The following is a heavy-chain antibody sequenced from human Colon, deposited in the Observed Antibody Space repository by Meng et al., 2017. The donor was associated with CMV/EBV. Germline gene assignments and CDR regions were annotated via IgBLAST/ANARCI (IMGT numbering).Heavy chain of an antibody. CDR2: IGTAGDT. J-gene: IGHJ4*02. V-gene: IGHV3-13*03. D-gene: IGHD4-11*01. CDR3: AKDGHMTTLTTVDY. Sequence: GESLKISCAACGFTFSDYDMHWVRQATGKGLEWVSAIGTAGDTYYPGSVKGQFTISRENAKNSLYLQMNSLRAGDTAVYYCAKDGHMTTLTTVDYWGQGTLVTVSS. CDR1: GFTFSDYD.